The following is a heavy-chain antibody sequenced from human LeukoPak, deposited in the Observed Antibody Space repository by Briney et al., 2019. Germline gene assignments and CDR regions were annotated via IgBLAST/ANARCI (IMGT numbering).Heavy chain of an antibody. J-gene: IGHJ4*02. CDR1: GGTFSSYA. D-gene: IGHD6-19*01. CDR2: IIPIFGTA. V-gene: IGHV1-69*05. Sequence: SVKVSCKASGGTFSSYAISWVRQAPGQGLEWMGRIIPIFGTANYAQKFQGRVTITTDESTSTAYMVLSSLRSEDTAVYYCARDQYSSGWYGDYWGQGTLVTVSS. CDR3: ARDQYSSGWYGDY.